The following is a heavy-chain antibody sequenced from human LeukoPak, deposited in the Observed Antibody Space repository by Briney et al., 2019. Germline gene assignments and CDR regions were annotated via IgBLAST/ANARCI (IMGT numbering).Heavy chain of an antibody. J-gene: IGHJ4*02. CDR3: ARGTYYDFWSGNPRLDY. D-gene: IGHD3-3*01. CDR2: ICGGGDTT. V-gene: IGHV3-23*01. CDR1: GFTFRNYA. Sequence: GGSLRLSCAASGFTFRNYAMSWVRQAPGKGLGWVSAICGGGDTTSYADSVEGRFTVSRDNSKNTLYLQMNSLSAEDTAIYYCARGTYYDFWSGNPRLDYWGQGTLVTVSS.